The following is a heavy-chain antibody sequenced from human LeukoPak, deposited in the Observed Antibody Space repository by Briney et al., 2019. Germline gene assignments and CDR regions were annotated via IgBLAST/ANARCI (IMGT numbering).Heavy chain of an antibody. D-gene: IGHD6-6*01. V-gene: IGHV3-53*01. CDR2: IYSGGST. J-gene: IGHJ4*02. CDR1: GFTVSSNY. CDR3: ASPPYSSSGEYYFDY. Sequence: GGSLRLSCAASGFTVSSNYMSWVRQAPGKGLEWVSVIYSGGSTYYADSVKGRFTISRDNSKNTLYLQMNSLRAEDTAVYYCASPPYSSSGEYYFDYWGQGTLFTVSS.